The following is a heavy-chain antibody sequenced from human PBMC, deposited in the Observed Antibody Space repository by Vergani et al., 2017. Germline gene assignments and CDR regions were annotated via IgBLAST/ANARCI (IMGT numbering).Heavy chain of an antibody. D-gene: IGHD3-22*01. CDR2: ISYDGCIK. CDR3: ARDSSGYYQLDY. Sequence: QVQLVESGGGVVQPGRSLRLSCAASGFTFSSYAMHWVRQAPGKGLEWVAVISYDGCIKYYADSVKGRFTISRDNSKNTLYLQMNSLRAEDTAVYYCARDSSGYYQLDYWGQGTLVTVSS. J-gene: IGHJ4*02. V-gene: IGHV3-30*04. CDR1: GFTFSSYA.